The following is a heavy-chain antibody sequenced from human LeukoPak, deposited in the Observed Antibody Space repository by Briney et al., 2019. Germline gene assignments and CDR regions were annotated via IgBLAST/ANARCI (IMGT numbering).Heavy chain of an antibody. CDR1: GFTFSSYW. D-gene: IGHD2-15*01. V-gene: IGHV3-7*01. J-gene: IGHJ4*02. CDR3: ARARRYCSGGSCSWGTYCDY. Sequence: GGSLRLSCAASGFTFSSYWMSWVRQAPGKGLEWVANIKQDGSEKYYVDSVKGRFTISRDNAKNSLYLQMNSLRAEDTAVYYCARARRYCSGGSCSWGTYCDYWGQGTLVTVSS. CDR2: IKQDGSEK.